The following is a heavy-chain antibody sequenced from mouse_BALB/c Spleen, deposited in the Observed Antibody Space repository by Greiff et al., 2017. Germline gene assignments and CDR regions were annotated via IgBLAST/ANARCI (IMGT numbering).Heavy chain of an antibody. CDR2: ISSGGGST. CDR3: ARFYYGSSYFDV. CDR1: GFAFSSYD. D-gene: IGHD1-1*01. V-gene: IGHV5-12-1*01. Sequence: EVQRVESGGGLVKPGGSLKLSCAASGFAFSSYDMSWVRQTPEKRLEWVAYISSGGGSTYYPDTVKGRFTISRVNAKNTLYLQMSSLKSEDTAMYYCARFYYGSSYFDVWGAGTTVTVSS. J-gene: IGHJ1*01.